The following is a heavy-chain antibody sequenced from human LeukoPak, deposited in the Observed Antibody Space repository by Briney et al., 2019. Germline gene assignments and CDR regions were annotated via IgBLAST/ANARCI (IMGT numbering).Heavy chain of an antibody. CDR2: INHSGST. Sequence: KPSETLSLTCAVYGGSFSGYYWSWIRQPPGKGLEWIGEINHSGSTNYNPSLKSRVTISVDTSKNQFSLKLSSVTAADTAVYYCASARMVAPPFFDYWGQGTLVTVSS. CDR3: ASARMVAPPFFDY. CDR1: GGSFSGYY. V-gene: IGHV4-34*01. J-gene: IGHJ4*02. D-gene: IGHD5-12*01.